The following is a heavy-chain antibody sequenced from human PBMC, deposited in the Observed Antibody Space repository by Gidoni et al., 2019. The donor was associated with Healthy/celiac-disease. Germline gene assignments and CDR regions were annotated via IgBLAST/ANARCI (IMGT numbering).Heavy chain of an antibody. CDR1: GFTFSSYS. Sequence: EVQLVESGGGRVRPGGARGRSGAASGFTFSSYSMNWVRQAPGTGLEWFSAISRSSIYISYADPVKGRFTISRDNATNSLYRQLHSLRAEDTAVYYCARRGYYYDSSGLLQHWGQGTLFTVSS. D-gene: IGHD3-22*01. CDR2: ISRSSIYI. V-gene: IGHV3-21*01. CDR3: ARRGYYYDSSGLLQH. J-gene: IGHJ1*01.